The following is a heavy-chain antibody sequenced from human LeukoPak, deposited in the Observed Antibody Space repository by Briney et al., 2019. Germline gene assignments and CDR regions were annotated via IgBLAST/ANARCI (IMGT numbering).Heavy chain of an antibody. CDR2: INPNSGGT. CDR3: ARITLYQRIDI. CDR1: GYTFTGYY. V-gene: IGHV1-2*02. D-gene: IGHD3-16*01. J-gene: IGHJ3*02. Sequence: ASVKVSCKASGYTFTGYYMHWVRQAPGQGLEWMGWINPNSGGTNCAQKFQGRVTMTRDTSISTAYMELSRLRSDDTAVYYCARITLYQRIDIWGQGTMVTVSS.